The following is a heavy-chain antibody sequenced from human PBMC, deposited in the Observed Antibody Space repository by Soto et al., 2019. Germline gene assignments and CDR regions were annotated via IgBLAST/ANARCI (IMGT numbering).Heavy chain of an antibody. CDR1: GFTFSTYW. J-gene: IGHJ1*01. CDR3: ARAPTYYDFWSGYKYFQH. CDR2: INQHGSET. V-gene: IGHV3-7*01. D-gene: IGHD3-3*01. Sequence: EVQLLESGGGLVQPGGSLRLSCVASGFTFSTYWMSWVRQAPGKGLEWVANINQHGSETYYVDSVKGRFTISRDNAKNSLYLQMNSLRAEDTAVYYCARAPTYYDFWSGYKYFQHWGQGTLVTVSS.